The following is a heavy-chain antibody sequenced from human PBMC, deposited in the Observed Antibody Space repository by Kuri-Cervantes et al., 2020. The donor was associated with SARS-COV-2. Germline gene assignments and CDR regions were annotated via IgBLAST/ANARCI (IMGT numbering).Heavy chain of an antibody. Sequence: GESLKISCAASGFTFSSYAMGWVRQAPGKGLEWVSAISGSGGSTYYADSVKGRFTISRDNSKNTLYLQMNSLRAEDTAVYYCAKADIVVVPADGGGFDYWGQGTPVTVSS. J-gene: IGHJ4*02. CDR3: AKADIVVVPADGGGFDY. V-gene: IGHV3-23*01. D-gene: IGHD2-2*01. CDR2: ISGSGGST. CDR1: GFTFSSYA.